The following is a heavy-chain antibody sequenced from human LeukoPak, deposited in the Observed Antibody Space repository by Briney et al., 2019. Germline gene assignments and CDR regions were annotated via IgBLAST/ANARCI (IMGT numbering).Heavy chain of an antibody. D-gene: IGHD2-2*01. CDR1: GYTFSSYD. CDR2: MNPNSGNT. V-gene: IGHV1-8*01. Sequence: ASVKVSCNTSGYTFSSYDVIWVRLAPGQGLEWMGWMNPNSGNTGYAQKFQGRVTMTGDTSISTAYMELSSLISDDTAVYYCARAIRNQLLSDYWGQGTLVTVSS. J-gene: IGHJ4*02. CDR3: ARAIRNQLLSDY.